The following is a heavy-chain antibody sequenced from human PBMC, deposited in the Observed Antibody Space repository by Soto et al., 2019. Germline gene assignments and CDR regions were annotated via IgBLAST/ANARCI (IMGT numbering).Heavy chain of an antibody. CDR2: IYYSGST. J-gene: IGHJ4*02. CDR3: ASQRYCDDDCYLFDY. Sequence: PSETLSLTCTVSGGSISRSSYYWGWIRQPPGKGLEWIGSIYYSGSTYYNPSLKSRVTISVDTSKNQFSLKLSSVTAADTAVYYCASQRYCDDDCYLFDYWGQGTLVTVSS. D-gene: IGHD2-21*02. V-gene: IGHV4-39*07. CDR1: GGSISRSSYY.